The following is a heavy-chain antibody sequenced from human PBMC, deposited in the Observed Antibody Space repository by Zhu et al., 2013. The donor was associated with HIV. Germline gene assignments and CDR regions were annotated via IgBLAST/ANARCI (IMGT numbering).Heavy chain of an antibody. CDR3: AREYGIRPRVFGDDHFSS. Sequence: QVQLVQSGAEVKKPGASVKVSCKASGYTFSGYYIHWVRQAPGQGLEWMGWINPNTGGTDYAQKFQGRVTMTRDTSISTAYIDLRSLRSDDTALYYCAREYGIRPRVFGDDHFSSWGQGTVVIVSS. J-gene: IGHJ4*02. D-gene: IGHD1-1*01. CDR2: INPNTGGT. V-gene: IGHV1-2*02. CDR1: GYTFSGYY.